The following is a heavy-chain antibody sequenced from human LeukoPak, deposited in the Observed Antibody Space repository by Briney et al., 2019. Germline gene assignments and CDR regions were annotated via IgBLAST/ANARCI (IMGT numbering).Heavy chain of an antibody. J-gene: IGHJ5*02. V-gene: IGHV3-21*01. CDR1: GFTFSSYA. D-gene: IGHD1-26*01. CDR3: ARDAGGRTQREGWFDP. Sequence: PGGTLRLSCAASGFTFSSYAMNWVRQAPGKGLKWVSSISSSSSYIYYADSVKGRFTISRDNAKNSLYLQMKSLRVEDTAVYYCARDAGGRTQREGWFDPWGQGTLVTVSS. CDR2: ISSSSSYI.